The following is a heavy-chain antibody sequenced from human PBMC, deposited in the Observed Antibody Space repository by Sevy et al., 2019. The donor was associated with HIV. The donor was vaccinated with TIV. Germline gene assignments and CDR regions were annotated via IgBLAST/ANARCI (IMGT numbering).Heavy chain of an antibody. J-gene: IGHJ4*02. D-gene: IGHD3-10*01. CDR2: ISWNSGSI. CDR1: GFTFDDYA. Sequence: GGSLRLSCAASGFTFDDYAMHWVRQAPGKGLEWVSGISWNSGSIGYADSGKGRFTISRDNAKNSLYLQMNSLRAEDTALYYCAKGGIITMVRGVMIDYWGQGTLVTVSS. CDR3: AKGGIITMVRGVMIDY. V-gene: IGHV3-9*01.